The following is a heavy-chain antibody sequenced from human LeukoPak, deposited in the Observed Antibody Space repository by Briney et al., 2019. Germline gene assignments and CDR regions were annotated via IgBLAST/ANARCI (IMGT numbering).Heavy chain of an antibody. Sequence: GGSLRLSCAASGFTFSSYGMHWVRQAPGKGLEWVAVISYDGSNKKYADSVKGRFTISRDNSKNTLYLQMNSLRAEDTAVYYCAKGAKRVVGATTHWIDPWGQGTLVTVAS. V-gene: IGHV3-30*18. CDR2: ISYDGSNK. CDR1: GFTFSSYG. D-gene: IGHD1-26*01. CDR3: AKGAKRVVGATTHWIDP. J-gene: IGHJ5*02.